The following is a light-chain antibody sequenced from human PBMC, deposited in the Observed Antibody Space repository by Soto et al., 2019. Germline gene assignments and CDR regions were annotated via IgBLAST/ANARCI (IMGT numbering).Light chain of an antibody. CDR1: QSVSSY. V-gene: IGKV3-11*01. J-gene: IGKJ5*01. Sequence: EIVLTPSPATLSMSPGERATLSCRASQSVSSYLAWFQQKPGQAPRLLIYDASNRATGIPARFSGSGSETDFTLTISSLEPEESAVDVCQQRARWVTFGQGTRLEIK. CDR2: DAS. CDR3: QQRARWVT.